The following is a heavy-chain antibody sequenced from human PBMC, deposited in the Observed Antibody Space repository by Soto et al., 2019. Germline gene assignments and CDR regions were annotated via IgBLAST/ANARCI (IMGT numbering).Heavy chain of an antibody. CDR3: AKYLHYSSSNFYS. J-gene: IGHJ4*02. D-gene: IGHD6-6*01. V-gene: IGHV3-23*01. Sequence: PVGSLRLSCEASGFTFSSYAMSWVRQAPGKGLEWVSAISGSGDSTYYADSVKGRFTISRDNPKNTLYLQMNSLRVEDTAVYYCAKYLHYSSSNFYSWGQGTLVTVSS. CDR2: ISGSGDST. CDR1: GFTFSSYA.